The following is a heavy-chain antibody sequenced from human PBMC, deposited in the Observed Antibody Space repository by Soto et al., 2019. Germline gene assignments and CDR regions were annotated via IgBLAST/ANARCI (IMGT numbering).Heavy chain of an antibody. Sequence: GGSLRLSCAASGFTFSSYSMNWVRQAPGKGLEWVSSISSSSTYIYYADSLKGRFTISRDNAKNSLYLQMNSLRAKDTAVYYCARNYTTDFWGQGTLVTVSS. CDR2: ISSSSTYI. V-gene: IGHV3-21*01. D-gene: IGHD1-7*01. CDR1: GFTFSSYS. CDR3: ARNYTTDF. J-gene: IGHJ4*02.